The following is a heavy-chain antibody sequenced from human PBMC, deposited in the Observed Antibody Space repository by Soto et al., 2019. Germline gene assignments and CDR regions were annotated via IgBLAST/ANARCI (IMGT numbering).Heavy chain of an antibody. CDR3: ARPSVVGGSYTTGRRSYGMDV. V-gene: IGHV1-46*01. CDR2: INPSGGST. Sequence: GASVKVSCKASGYTFTSYYMHWVRQAPGQGLEWMGIINPSGGSTSYAQKFQGRVTMTRDTSTSTVYMELSSLRSGDTAVYYCARPSVVGGSYTTGRRSYGMDVWGQGTTVTVSS. CDR1: GYTFTSYY. J-gene: IGHJ6*02. D-gene: IGHD1-26*01.